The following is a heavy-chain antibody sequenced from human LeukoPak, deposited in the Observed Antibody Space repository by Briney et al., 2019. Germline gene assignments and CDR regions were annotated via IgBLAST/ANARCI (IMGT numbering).Heavy chain of an antibody. CDR1: GYSISSGYY. V-gene: IGHV4-38-2*01. CDR2: IYHSGST. D-gene: IGHD3-3*01. J-gene: IGHJ5*02. Sequence: SETLSLTSAVSGYSISSGYYWGWIRQPPGKGLEWIRSIYHSGSTHYNPSLKSRVTISVDTSKNQFSLKLSSVTAADTAVYYCARRSDFWSGSNWFDPWGQGTLVTVSS. CDR3: ARRSDFWSGSNWFDP.